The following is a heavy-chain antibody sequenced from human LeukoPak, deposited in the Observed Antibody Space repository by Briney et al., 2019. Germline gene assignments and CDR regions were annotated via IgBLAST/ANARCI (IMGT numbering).Heavy chain of an antibody. CDR1: GYTFTSHD. V-gene: IGHV1-8*01. CDR2: MNPDNGNT. CDR3: SRARPDFGSFYTVSDY. J-gene: IGHJ4*02. D-gene: IGHD1-26*01. Sequence: ASVKVSCKASGYTFTSHDINWVRQATGQGLEWMGRMNPDNGNTGYAQKFQGRVTMSRDTSISTAYMELTNLRSDDTAVYYCSRARPDFGSFYTVSDYWGQGTLLTVSS.